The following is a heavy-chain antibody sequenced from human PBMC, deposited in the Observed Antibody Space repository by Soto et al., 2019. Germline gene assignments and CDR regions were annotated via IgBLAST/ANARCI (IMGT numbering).Heavy chain of an antibody. CDR2: IRSKAYGGTT. CDR3: TRGGFWRSIFGVVKMEAYDY. D-gene: IGHD3-3*01. J-gene: IGHJ4*02. CDR1: GFTFGDYA. Sequence: GGSLRLSCTASGFTFGDYAMSWFRQAPGKGLEWVGFIRSKAYGGTTEYAASVKGRFTISRDDSKSIAYLQMNSLKTEDTAVYYCTRGGFWRSIFGVVKMEAYDYWGQGTLVTVSS. V-gene: IGHV3-49*03.